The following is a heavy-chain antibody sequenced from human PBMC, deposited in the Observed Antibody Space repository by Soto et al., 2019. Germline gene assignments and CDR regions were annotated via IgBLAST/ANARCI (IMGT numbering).Heavy chain of an antibody. CDR2: IYHSGST. Sequence: SSETLSLTCAVSGGSISSGGYSWSWIRQPPGKGLEWIGYIYHSGSTYYNPSLKSRVTISVDRSKNQFSLKLSSVTAADTAVYYCARGRDVFLNWFDPWGQGTLVTVSS. V-gene: IGHV4-30-2*01. CDR1: GGSISSGGYS. CDR3: ARGRDVFLNWFDP. J-gene: IGHJ5*02.